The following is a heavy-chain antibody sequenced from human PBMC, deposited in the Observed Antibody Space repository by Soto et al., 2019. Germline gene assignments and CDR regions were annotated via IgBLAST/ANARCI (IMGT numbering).Heavy chain of an antibody. D-gene: IGHD3-22*01. CDR1: GGTLSSYA. V-gene: IGHV1-69*13. CDR3: ARGHYYSSGSDPGYNYYGMDG. J-gene: IGHJ6*02. Sequence: PVKVSCKASGGTLSSYAISCVQQAPGQGLEWMGGIIPIFGTADYAQRFQGRGTITADESTSTAYMELSSLRSEHTAVYYCARGHYYSSGSDPGYNYYGMDGWGQETTVPVSS. CDR2: IIPIFGTA.